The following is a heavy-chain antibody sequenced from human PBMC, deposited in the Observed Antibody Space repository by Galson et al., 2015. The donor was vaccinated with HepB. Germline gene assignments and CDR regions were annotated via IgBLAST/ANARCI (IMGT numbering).Heavy chain of an antibody. Sequence: ETLSLTCAVYGGSFSGYYWSWIRQPPGKGLEWIGEINHSGSTNYNPSLKSRVTISVDTSKNQFSLKLSSVTAADTAVYYCARGEGERIAVAGYRRGGFDPWGQGTLVTVSS. CDR1: GGSFSGYY. CDR2: INHSGST. J-gene: IGHJ5*02. D-gene: IGHD6-19*01. CDR3: ARGEGERIAVAGYRRGGFDP. V-gene: IGHV4-34*01.